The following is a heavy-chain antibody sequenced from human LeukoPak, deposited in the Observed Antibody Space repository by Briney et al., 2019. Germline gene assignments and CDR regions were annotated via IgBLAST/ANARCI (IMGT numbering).Heavy chain of an antibody. CDR3: ARVYSSSWYSPGPAGGSFSYYYMDV. V-gene: IGHV1-18*01. CDR2: ISAHNGNT. D-gene: IGHD6-13*01. J-gene: IGHJ6*03. Sequence: ASVKVSCKASGYTFTSYGISWVRQARGQGLEWMGSISAHNGNTNYAQKLQGRVTMTTDTSTSTAYMELRSLRSDDTAVYYCARVYSSSWYSPGPAGGSFSYYYMDVWGKGTTVTVSS. CDR1: GYTFTSYG.